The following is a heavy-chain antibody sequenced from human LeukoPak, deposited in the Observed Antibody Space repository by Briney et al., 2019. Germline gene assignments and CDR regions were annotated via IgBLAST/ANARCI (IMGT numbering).Heavy chain of an antibody. CDR2: IKQDGSEK. CDR1: GFTFSNYW. CDR3: AKQWRGYCSGGSCSFYDY. V-gene: IGHV3-7*03. J-gene: IGHJ4*02. D-gene: IGHD2-15*01. Sequence: GGSLRLSCAASGFTFSNYWMSWVRQAPGKGLDWVASIKQDGSEKYHVDSVKGRFTISRDNAKNSLFLQMNSLRAEDTAVYYCAKQWRGYCSGGSCSFYDYWGQGTLVTVSS.